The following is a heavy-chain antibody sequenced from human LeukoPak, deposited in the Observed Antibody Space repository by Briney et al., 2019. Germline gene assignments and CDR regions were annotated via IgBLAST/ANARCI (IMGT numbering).Heavy chain of an antibody. CDR1: GFTFNIYA. J-gene: IGHJ4*02. V-gene: IGHV3-23*01. Sequence: GGSLRLSCAASGFTFNIYAMTWVRQAPGKGLEWVSAIGGDGGSTDYADSVKGRFTISRDNSKNTLYLQMNSLRAEDTAVYYCARLNIVVVPAAPSALWGQGTLVTVSS. D-gene: IGHD2-2*01. CDR3: ARLNIVVVPAAPSAL. CDR2: IGGDGGST.